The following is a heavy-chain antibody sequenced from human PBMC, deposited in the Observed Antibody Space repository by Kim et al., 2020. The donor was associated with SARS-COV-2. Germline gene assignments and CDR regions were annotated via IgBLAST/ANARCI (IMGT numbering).Heavy chain of an antibody. CDR1: GFTVSSNY. CDR3: STSPTAGY. V-gene: IGHV3-53*01. Sequence: GSLRLSCAASGFTVSSNYMSWVRQAPGKGLEWVSLIYSGGSTHYADSVKGRFTISRDKSTNTPFLQMNSLRAEDTAVYYCSTSPTAGYWGQGTLVTVSS. CDR2: IYSGGST. J-gene: IGHJ4*02.